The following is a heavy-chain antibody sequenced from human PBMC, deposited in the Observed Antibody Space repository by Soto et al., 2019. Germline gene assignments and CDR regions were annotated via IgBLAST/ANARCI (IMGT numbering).Heavy chain of an antibody. D-gene: IGHD3-22*01. J-gene: IGHJ1*01. Sequence: EVQLVESGGGLIQPGGSLRLSCAASGFTVSSNYMSWVRQAPGKGLEWVSVIYSGGSTYYADSVKGRFTISRDNSKNTLYHQMTSLRAEDTAVYYCARDRVESGYPEYFQHWGQGTLVTVSS. CDR3: ARDRVESGYPEYFQH. CDR2: IYSGGST. CDR1: GFTVSSNY. V-gene: IGHV3-53*01.